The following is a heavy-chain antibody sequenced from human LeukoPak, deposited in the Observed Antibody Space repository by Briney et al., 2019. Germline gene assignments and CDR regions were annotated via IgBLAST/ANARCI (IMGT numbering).Heavy chain of an antibody. CDR2: INHTGNT. D-gene: IGHD6-13*01. J-gene: IGHJ4*02. Sequence: SETLSLTCAVYGASFSGYYWSWIRQPPGKGLEWMGEINHTGNTNYNPSLKSRVTISVDTSKNQFSLKLSSVTAADTAVYYCARGPRDSSSWYLNYWGQGTLVAVSS. CDR3: ARGPRDSSSWYLNY. CDR1: GASFSGYY. V-gene: IGHV4-34*01.